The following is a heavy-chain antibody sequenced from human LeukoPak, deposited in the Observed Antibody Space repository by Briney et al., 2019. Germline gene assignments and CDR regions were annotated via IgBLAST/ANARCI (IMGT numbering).Heavy chain of an antibody. Sequence: SETLSLTCTVSGGSISSNNYYWSWIRQPPGRGLEWIGGIYYSGSTYYNPSLKSRVTISVDTSKNQFSLKLSSVTAADTAVYYCARETGGWDPRGFDYWGQGTLVTVSS. CDR3: ARETGGWDPRGFDY. V-gene: IGHV4-39*02. CDR1: GGSISSNNYY. CDR2: IYYSGST. D-gene: IGHD6-19*01. J-gene: IGHJ4*02.